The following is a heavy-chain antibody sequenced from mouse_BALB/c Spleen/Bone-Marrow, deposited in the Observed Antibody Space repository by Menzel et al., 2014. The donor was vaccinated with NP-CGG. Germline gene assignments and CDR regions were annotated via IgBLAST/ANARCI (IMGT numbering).Heavy chain of an antibody. CDR3: ARGKYGYDY. Sequence: EVKVEESGGGLVQPGGSRKLSCAASGFTFSSFGVHWVRQAPEEGLEWVAYISSGSSTIYYADTVKGRFTISRDNPKNTLFLQMTSLRSEDTAMYYCARGKYGYDYWGQGTTLTVSS. CDR1: GFTFSSFG. V-gene: IGHV5-17*02. D-gene: IGHD2-10*02. J-gene: IGHJ2*01. CDR2: ISSGSSTI.